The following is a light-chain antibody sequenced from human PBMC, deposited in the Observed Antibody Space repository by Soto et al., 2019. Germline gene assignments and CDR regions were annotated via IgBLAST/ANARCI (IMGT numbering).Light chain of an antibody. Sequence: QSVLTQPPSASGSPGQSVTISCTGTSSDVGGYNYVSWYQQYPGKAPKLIIYEVTQRPSGVPDRFSGSKSGNTASLTVSGLQAEDEADYYCSSYAGSNFFYVFGTGTKLTVL. CDR1: SSDVGGYNY. J-gene: IGLJ1*01. V-gene: IGLV2-8*01. CDR3: SSYAGSNFFYV. CDR2: EVT.